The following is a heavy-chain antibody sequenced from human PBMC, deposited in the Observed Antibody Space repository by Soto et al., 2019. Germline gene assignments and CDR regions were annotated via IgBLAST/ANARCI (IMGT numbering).Heavy chain of an antibody. V-gene: IGHV5-10-1*01. Sequence: GESLKISCKTSGYTFSGHWISWVRQVPGKGLQWMGNIDPSDSYINYNPAFRGHVTFSVDKSSSTAYLHWRSLGPSNTAIYYCARHGAAIWLGYWGQGTLVTVSS. CDR2: IDPSDSYI. J-gene: IGHJ4*02. CDR3: ARHGAAIWLGY. D-gene: IGHD6-19*01. CDR1: GYTFSGHW.